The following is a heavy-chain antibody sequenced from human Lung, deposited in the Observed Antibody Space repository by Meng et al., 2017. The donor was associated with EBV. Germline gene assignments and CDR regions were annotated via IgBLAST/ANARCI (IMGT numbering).Heavy chain of an antibody. CDR3: ARGRIIGDSSGYSDY. V-gene: IGHV4-34*01. Sequence: VQLQQWVAGPLTPSGTLALTCAVYGGSFRGYYWSWLRQPPGKGLEWIGEITHSGSTTYNPSLKSRVAISVDTSKNQFSLKLSSVTAADTAVYYCARGRIIGDSSGYSDYWGQGTLVTVSS. CDR1: GGSFRGYY. J-gene: IGHJ4*02. CDR2: ITHSGST. D-gene: IGHD3-22*01.